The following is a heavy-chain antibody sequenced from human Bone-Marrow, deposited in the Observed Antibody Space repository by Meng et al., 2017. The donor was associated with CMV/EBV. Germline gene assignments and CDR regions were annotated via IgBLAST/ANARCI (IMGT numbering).Heavy chain of an antibody. CDR3: AKDHPYEFWSGYSSYYYYYGMDV. CDR1: GFTFSSYA. V-gene: IGHV3-23*01. Sequence: GGSLRLSCAASGFTFSSYAMSWVRQAPGKGLEWVSAISGSGGSTYYADSVKGRFTISRDNSKNTLYLQMNSLRAEDTAVYYCAKDHPYEFWSGYSSYYYYYGMDVWGQGTTVTVSS. J-gene: IGHJ6*02. D-gene: IGHD3-3*01. CDR2: ISGSGGST.